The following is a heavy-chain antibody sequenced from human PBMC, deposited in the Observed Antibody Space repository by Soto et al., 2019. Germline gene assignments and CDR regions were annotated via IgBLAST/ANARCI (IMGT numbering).Heavy chain of an antibody. CDR3: ARAAMLTTVTTANWYFDL. V-gene: IGHV3-74*01. D-gene: IGHD4-17*01. J-gene: IGHJ2*01. Sequence: EVQLVESGGGLVQPGGSLRLSCAGSGFTFSSYWMHWVRQAPGKGLVWVSHINSDGSRTSYVDSVTGRFTISRDNAMNTLYLQMNSLGVEDTAVYYCARAAMLTTVTTANWYFDLWGRGTLVTVSS. CDR1: GFTFSSYW. CDR2: INSDGSRT.